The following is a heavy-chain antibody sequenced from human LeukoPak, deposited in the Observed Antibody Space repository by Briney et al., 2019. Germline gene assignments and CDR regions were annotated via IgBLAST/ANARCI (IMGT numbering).Heavy chain of an antibody. J-gene: IGHJ4*02. CDR3: ARQYYYDSPFDY. D-gene: IGHD3-22*01. CDR2: IYYSGST. CDR1: GGSISSYY. V-gene: IGHV4-59*01. Sequence: SATLSLTCTVSGGSISSYYWSWIRQPPGKGLEWIGYIYYSGSTNYNPSLKSRVTISVDTSKNQFSLKLSSVTAADTAVYYCARQYYYDSPFDYWGQGTLVTVSS.